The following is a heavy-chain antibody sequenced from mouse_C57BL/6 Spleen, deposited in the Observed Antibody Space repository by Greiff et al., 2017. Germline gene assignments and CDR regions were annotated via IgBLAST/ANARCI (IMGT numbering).Heavy chain of an antibody. J-gene: IGHJ4*01. V-gene: IGHV1-26*01. D-gene: IGHD2-2*01. CDR2: INPNNGGT. Sequence: VQLQQSGPELVKPGASVKISCKASGYTFTDYYMNWVKQSHGKSLEWIGDINPNNGGTSYNQKFKGKATLTVDKSSSTAYMGLRSLTSEDSAVYYCASGGSTMVTTLYYYAMDYWGQGTSVTGSS. CDR1: GYTFTDYY. CDR3: ASGGSTMVTTLYYYAMDY.